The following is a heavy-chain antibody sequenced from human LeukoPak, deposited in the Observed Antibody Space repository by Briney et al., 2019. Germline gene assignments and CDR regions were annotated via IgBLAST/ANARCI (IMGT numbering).Heavy chain of an antibody. Sequence: GESLKISCKGSGYSFTNYWIGWVRQMPGKGLEWMGIIYPGDSDTRYSPSFQGQVTISADKSISTAYLQWSSLKASDTAMYYCARLKGYCSGGSCYLDAFDIWGQGTMVTVSS. V-gene: IGHV5-51*01. D-gene: IGHD2-15*01. J-gene: IGHJ3*02. CDR3: ARLKGYCSGGSCYLDAFDI. CDR2: IYPGDSDT. CDR1: GYSFTNYW.